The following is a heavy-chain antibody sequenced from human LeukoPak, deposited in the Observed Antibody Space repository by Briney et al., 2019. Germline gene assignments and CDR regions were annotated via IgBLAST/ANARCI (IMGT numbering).Heavy chain of an antibody. CDR2: INSDGSST. J-gene: IGHJ6*02. CDR1: GFTFNSYA. D-gene: IGHD5-18*01. CDR3: GREDRLGYNYAYGMDV. V-gene: IGHV3-74*01. Sequence: GGSLRLSCAASGFTFNSYAMTWVRQAPGKGLVWVSRINSDGSSTTYADSVKGRFTISRDNAKNTLYLQMNNLRAEDTAVYSCGREDRLGYNYAYGMDVWGQGTTVTVSS.